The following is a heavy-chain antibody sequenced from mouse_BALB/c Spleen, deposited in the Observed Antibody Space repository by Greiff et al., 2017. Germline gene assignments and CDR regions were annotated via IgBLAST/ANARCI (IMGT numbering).Heavy chain of an antibody. D-gene: IGHD2-14*01. CDR1: GYTFTSYW. CDR3: ARREEYYRYYFDY. J-gene: IGHJ2*01. V-gene: IGHV1-87*01. Sequence: QVQLQQSGAELARPGASVKLSCKASGYTFTSYWMQWVKQRPGQGLEWIGAIYPGDGDTRYTQKFKGKATLTADKSSSTAYMQLSSLASEDSAVYYCARREEYYRYYFDYWGQGTTLTVSS. CDR2: IYPGDGDT.